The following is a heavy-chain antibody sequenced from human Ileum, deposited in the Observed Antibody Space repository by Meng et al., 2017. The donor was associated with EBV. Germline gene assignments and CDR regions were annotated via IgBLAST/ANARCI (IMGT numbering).Heavy chain of an antibody. J-gene: IGHJ4*01. CDR2: MSPRDNT. CDR3: AKKEEEKGLVN. Sequence: EXLVLVXXXGLVQPGXSLRLSYAASGFTCSTDTMSWVRQAPGKGLEWVSTMSPRDNTYYRDSVKGRFTIFRDNSKNTLYLQMNSLRVEDTAVYYCAKKEEEKGLVNWGHGTMVTVSS. V-gene: IGHV3-23*01. CDR1: GFTCSTDT. D-gene: IGHD6-19*01.